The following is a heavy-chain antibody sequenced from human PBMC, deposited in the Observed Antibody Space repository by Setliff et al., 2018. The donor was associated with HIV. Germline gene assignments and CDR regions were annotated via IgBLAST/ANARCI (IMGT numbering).Heavy chain of an antibody. CDR1: GGSFSGYY. D-gene: IGHD2-2*01. CDR2: INHSGST. J-gene: IGHJ2*01. Sequence: SLTCAVYGGSFSGYYWNWIRQSPGKGLEWIGEINHSGSTNYNPSLKSRITISVDTSKKQFSLKLNSVTAADTAVYYCARGPAEWQIVVVPAAHWYFDLWGRGTLVTVSS. V-gene: IGHV4-34*01. CDR3: ARGPAEWQIVVVPAAHWYFDL.